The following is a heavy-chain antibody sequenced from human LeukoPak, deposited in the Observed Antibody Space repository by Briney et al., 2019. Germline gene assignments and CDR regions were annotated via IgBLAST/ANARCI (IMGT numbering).Heavy chain of an antibody. Sequence: GSLRLSCAASGSIFSSYWMSWVRQAPGKGLEWVANIIQDGSEKYYVDSVKGRFTISRDNAKNSLYLQMNSLRAEDTAVYYCARDAGNSGYGCDLWGQGTLVTVSS. CDR2: IIQDGSEK. J-gene: IGHJ5*02. V-gene: IGHV3-7*01. D-gene: IGHD5-12*01. CDR3: ARDAGNSGYGCDL. CDR1: GSIFSSYW.